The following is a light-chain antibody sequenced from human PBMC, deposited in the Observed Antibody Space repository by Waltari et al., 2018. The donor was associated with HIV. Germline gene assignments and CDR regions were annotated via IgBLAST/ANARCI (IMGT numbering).Light chain of an antibody. V-gene: IGKV1-39*01. CDR1: QTMSSY. CDR2: AAS. J-gene: IGKJ2*01. CDR3: QQSYTIPYT. Sequence: DIYMTQSPSSLSASVGDRVTITCRASQTMSSYLNWYQQKPGKAPKLLIHAASSLQSGVPSRFNGSGSGTDFTLTIDSLQPEDFATYFCQQSYTIPYTFGQGTKLEIK.